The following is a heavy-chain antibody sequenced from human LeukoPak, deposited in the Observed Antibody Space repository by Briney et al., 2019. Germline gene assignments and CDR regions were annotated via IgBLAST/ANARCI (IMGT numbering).Heavy chain of an antibody. J-gene: IGHJ4*02. D-gene: IGHD3-10*01. CDR3: ARDLGEGYFDY. Sequence: QTGGSLRLSCVASGFKFSNYYMSWVRQAPGKGLEWVSIIFTGGSTFYADSVEGRFTISRHISNNTLYLQMNRLRTEDTAVYFCARDLGEGYFDYWGQGTPVTVSS. CDR2: IFTGGST. V-gene: IGHV3-53*04. CDR1: GFKFSNYY.